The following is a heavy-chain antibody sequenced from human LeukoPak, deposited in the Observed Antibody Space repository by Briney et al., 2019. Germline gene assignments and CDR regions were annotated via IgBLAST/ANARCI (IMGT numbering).Heavy chain of an antibody. V-gene: IGHV3-72*01. CDR2: IRNKAHTFST. J-gene: IGHJ1*01. CDR3: VRASQGYFQN. CDR1: GFDFGAHE. Sequence: PGGSLRLSCAASGFDFGAHEMDWVRQAPGRGLEWVGRIRNKAHTFSTEYAASVRGGFTVSRDDSKNSLSLQMNSLRSEDTAVYYCVRASQGYFQNWGQGTLVTVSS.